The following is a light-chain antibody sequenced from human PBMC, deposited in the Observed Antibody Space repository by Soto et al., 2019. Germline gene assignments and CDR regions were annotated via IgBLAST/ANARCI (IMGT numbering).Light chain of an antibody. CDR1: QSIGSY. CDR2: DAS. Sequence: EIVLTQSPATLSLSPGERATLSCRASQSIGSYLAWYQQRPGQPPRLLIYDASNRATGTPARFSGSGSGTDFTLTISSLEPEDFAVYYCQQRNNWQAFGQGTRLEIK. J-gene: IGKJ5*01. CDR3: QQRNNWQA. V-gene: IGKV3-11*01.